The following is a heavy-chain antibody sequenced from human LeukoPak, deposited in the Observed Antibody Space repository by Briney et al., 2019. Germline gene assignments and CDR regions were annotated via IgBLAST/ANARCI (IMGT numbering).Heavy chain of an antibody. CDR2: ISGSGGST. V-gene: IGHV3-23*01. Sequence: PGGSLRPSCAASGFTFSSYAMSWVRQAPGKGLEWVSAISGSGGSTYYADSVKGRFTISRDNSKNTLYLQMNSLRAEDTAVYYCAKRPTDFWSGYSPFDYWGQGTLVTVSS. D-gene: IGHD3-3*01. CDR1: GFTFSSYA. CDR3: AKRPTDFWSGYSPFDY. J-gene: IGHJ4*02.